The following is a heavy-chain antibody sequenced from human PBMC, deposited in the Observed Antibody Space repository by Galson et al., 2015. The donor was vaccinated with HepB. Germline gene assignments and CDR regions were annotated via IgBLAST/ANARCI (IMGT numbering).Heavy chain of an antibody. CDR3: ARLGDYGDYFDY. J-gene: IGHJ4*02. Sequence: SLRLSCAASGFTFSGYSMNWVRQAPGKGLEWVSYISSRSGTIHYADSVKGRFTISRDNAKNSMYMQMNSLRGEDTAVYYCARLGDYGDYFDYWGQGTLVTVSS. CDR2: ISSRSGTI. V-gene: IGHV3-48*01. D-gene: IGHD4-17*01. CDR1: GFTFSGYS.